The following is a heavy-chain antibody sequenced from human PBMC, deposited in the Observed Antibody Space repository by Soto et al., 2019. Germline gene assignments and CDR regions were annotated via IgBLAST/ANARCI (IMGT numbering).Heavy chain of an antibody. J-gene: IGHJ4*02. CDR3: ARRGASMTTAFDY. CDR1: GFAFSDPY. Sequence: VQLVESGGGLVKPGGSLRLSCAASGFAFSDPYMSWIRQAPGKGLEWISYISSSGSTIYYADSVKGRFTISRDNAKKSLYLQMSRLTADDTALYYCARRGASMTTAFDYWGQGAQVTVSS. V-gene: IGHV3-11*01. CDR2: ISSSGSTI. D-gene: IGHD1-1*01.